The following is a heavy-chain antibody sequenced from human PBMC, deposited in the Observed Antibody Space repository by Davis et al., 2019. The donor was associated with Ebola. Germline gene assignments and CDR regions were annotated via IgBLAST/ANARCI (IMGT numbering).Heavy chain of an antibody. D-gene: IGHD6-6*01. Sequence: ASVKVSCKASGYTFTGYYMHWVRQAPGQGLEWMGWINPNSGGTNYAQKFQGRVTMTRDTSISTAYMELSRLRSDDTAVYYCARDLLRARAFDPWGQGTLVTVSS. V-gene: IGHV1-2*02. CDR1: GYTFTGYY. CDR2: INPNSGGT. J-gene: IGHJ5*02. CDR3: ARDLLRARAFDP.